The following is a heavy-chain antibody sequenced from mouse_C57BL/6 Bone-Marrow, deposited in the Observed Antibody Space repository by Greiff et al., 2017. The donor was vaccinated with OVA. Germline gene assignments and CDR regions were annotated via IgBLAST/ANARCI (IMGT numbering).Heavy chain of an antibody. CDR1: GFTFRDYG. D-gene: IGHD4-1*01. Sequence: EVKLVESGGGLVQPGGSLKLSCAASGFTFRDYGMAWVRQAPRKGPEWVAFISNLAYSIYYADTVTGRFTISRENAKNTLYLEMSSLRSEDTAMYYCARQELGRFYAMDYWGQGTSVTVSS. V-gene: IGHV5-15*01. CDR2: ISNLAYSI. CDR3: ARQELGRFYAMDY. J-gene: IGHJ4*01.